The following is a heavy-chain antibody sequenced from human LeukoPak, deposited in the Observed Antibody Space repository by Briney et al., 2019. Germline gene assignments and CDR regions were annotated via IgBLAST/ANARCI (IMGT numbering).Heavy chain of an antibody. CDR2: ISSSSSYI. CDR3: PRTIFGVVIRGYFDY. J-gene: IGHJ4*02. V-gene: IGHV3-21*01. D-gene: IGHD3-3*01. Sequence: NPGGSLRLSCAASGFTFSSYSMNWVRQAPGKGLEWVSSISSSSSYIYYADSVKGRFTISRDNAKNSLYLQMNSLRAEDTAVYYCPRTIFGVVIRGYFDYWGQGTLVTVSS. CDR1: GFTFSSYS.